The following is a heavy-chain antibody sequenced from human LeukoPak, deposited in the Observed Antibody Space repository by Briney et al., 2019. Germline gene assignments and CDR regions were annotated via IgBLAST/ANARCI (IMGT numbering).Heavy chain of an antibody. Sequence: ASVKVSFKASGYTFTSYAMHWVRQAPGQRLEWMGWINAVNGNTKYSQKFQGRVTMTRDTSISTAYMELRGLRSEDTAVYYCVRDGEGVAISVNYWFDPWGQGTLVTVSS. CDR2: INAVNGNT. CDR1: GYTFTSYA. J-gene: IGHJ5*02. CDR3: VRDGEGVAISVNYWFDP. V-gene: IGHV1-3*01. D-gene: IGHD3-10*01.